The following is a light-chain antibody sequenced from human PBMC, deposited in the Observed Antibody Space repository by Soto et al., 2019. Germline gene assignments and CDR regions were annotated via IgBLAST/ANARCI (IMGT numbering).Light chain of an antibody. V-gene: IGKV1-5*03. CDR2: KAS. CDR3: QHYKSYPWT. Sequence: DIQMTQSPSTLSASVGDRVTITCRASQSIDSCLAWYQQKPGKAPKLLMYKASSLESGVPSRFSGSGSETEFTLTISSLQPDDFATYYCQHYKSYPWTFGQGTKVEIK. J-gene: IGKJ1*01. CDR1: QSIDSC.